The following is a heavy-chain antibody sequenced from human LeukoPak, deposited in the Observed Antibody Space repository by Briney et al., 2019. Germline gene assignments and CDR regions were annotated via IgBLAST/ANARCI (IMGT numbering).Heavy chain of an antibody. CDR1: GYSISSGYY. V-gene: IGHV4-38-2*02. CDR2: INHSGST. D-gene: IGHD2-15*01. Sequence: PSETLSLTCTVSGYSISSGYYWSWIRQPPGKGLEWIGEINHSGSTNYNPSLKSRVTISVDTSKNQFSLKLSSVTAADTAVYYCARAVVDAFDIWGQGTMVTVSS. J-gene: IGHJ3*02. CDR3: ARAVVDAFDI.